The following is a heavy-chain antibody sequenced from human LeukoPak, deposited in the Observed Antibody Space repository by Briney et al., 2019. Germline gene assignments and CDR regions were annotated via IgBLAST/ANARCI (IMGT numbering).Heavy chain of an antibody. J-gene: IGHJ2*01. D-gene: IGHD2-21*01. Sequence: PGGSLRLSCAASEFTFSSYGMHWVRQAPGKGLEWVAVISYDGSNKYYADSVKGRFTISRDNSKNTLYLQMNSLRAEDTAVYYCAKGAHCGGDCSFWYFDLWGRGTLVTVSS. V-gene: IGHV3-30*18. CDR2: ISYDGSNK. CDR1: EFTFSSYG. CDR3: AKGAHCGGDCSFWYFDL.